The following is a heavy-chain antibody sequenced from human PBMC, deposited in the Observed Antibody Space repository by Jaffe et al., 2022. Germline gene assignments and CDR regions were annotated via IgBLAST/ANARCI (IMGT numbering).Heavy chain of an antibody. V-gene: IGHV3-74*01. J-gene: IGHJ5*02. Sequence: EVQLVESGGGLVQPGGSLRLSCAASGFTFSRYWMQWVRQAPGKGLVWVSRINSDGRSTSYADSVKGRFTISRDNAKNTLYLQMNSLRVEDTAVYYCVRDRAGNGGTGFDPWGQGTLVTVSS. D-gene: IGHD4-17*01. CDR3: VRDRAGNGGTGFDP. CDR2: INSDGRST. CDR1: GFTFSRYW.